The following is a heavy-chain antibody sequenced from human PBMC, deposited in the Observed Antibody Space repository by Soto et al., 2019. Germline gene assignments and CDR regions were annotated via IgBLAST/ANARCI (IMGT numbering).Heavy chain of an antibody. CDR2: SRSKAHSYTT. CDR1: GFTVSDHY. CDR3: VKSGRDGNNPAY. V-gene: IGHV3-72*01. J-gene: IGHJ4*02. D-gene: IGHD2-2*01. Sequence: EVQLVESGGGLVHPGGSVSLSCGASGFTVSDHYIEWVRQAPGKGLEWVGRSRSKAHSYTTAYGASAKGRFSISRDVSGKSVLRHMISLETDDTAVYYCVKSGRDGNNPAYWGQGSLVTVSS.